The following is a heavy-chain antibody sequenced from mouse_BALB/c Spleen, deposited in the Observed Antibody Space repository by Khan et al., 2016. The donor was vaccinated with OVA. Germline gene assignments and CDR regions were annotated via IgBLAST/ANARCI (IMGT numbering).Heavy chain of an antibody. V-gene: IGHV1S137*01. J-gene: IGHJ3*01. CDR3: ARDGSRSLFAY. CDR2: ISTNYGDA. Sequence: QVQLQQSGTDLVRPGVSVKISCKGSGYTFTEYAMNWVKESHETSLEWIGVISTNYGDARYNQKFKGKATMTVDKSSSTAYLELARLTSDDSAIYYCARDGSRSLFAYWGQGTLVTVSA. CDR1: GYTFTEYA. D-gene: IGHD1-1*01.